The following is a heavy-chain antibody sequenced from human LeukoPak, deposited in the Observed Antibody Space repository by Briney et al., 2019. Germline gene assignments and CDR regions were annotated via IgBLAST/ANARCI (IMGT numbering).Heavy chain of an antibody. V-gene: IGHV1-46*01. CDR1: GYTFTNYY. CDR2: INPGGGNT. CDR3: ARVGTYDILTGYYSRSFDY. D-gene: IGHD3-9*01. Sequence: ASVKVSCKASGYTFTNYYMHWVRQAPGQGLEWMGLINPGGGNTNYAQNFQGRVTMTRDTSTSTAYMELSSLRSEDTAIYYCARVGTYDILTGYYSRSFDYWGQGTLVTVSS. J-gene: IGHJ4*02.